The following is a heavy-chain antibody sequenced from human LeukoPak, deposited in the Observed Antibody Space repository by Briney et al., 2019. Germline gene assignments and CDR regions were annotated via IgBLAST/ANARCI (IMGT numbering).Heavy chain of an antibody. Sequence: GESLKISCKGSGYSFTSYWIAWVRQMPGGGQDWMGIIYPGYSDIRYSPSFQGQVTISADRSISTAYLQWSTLKASDSAMYYCARLHCGGGSCYSGSAYYFDYWGQGTLVTVSS. V-gene: IGHV5-51*01. J-gene: IGHJ4*02. D-gene: IGHD2-15*01. CDR2: IYPGYSDI. CDR3: ARLHCGGGSCYSGSAYYFDY. CDR1: GYSFTSYW.